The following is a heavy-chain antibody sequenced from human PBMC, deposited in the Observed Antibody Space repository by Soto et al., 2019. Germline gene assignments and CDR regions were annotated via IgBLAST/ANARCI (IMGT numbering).Heavy chain of an antibody. CDR1: GFTFSSYG. CDR2: ISYDGSNK. D-gene: IGHD2-15*01. J-gene: IGHJ6*02. V-gene: IGHV3-30*18. Sequence: GGSLRLSCAASGFTFSSYGMHWVRQAPGKGLEWVAVISYDGSNKYYADSVKGRFTISRDNSKNTLYLQMNSLRAEDTAVYYCAKDARGCSGGSCYSFYYYYYGMEVWGQGTTVTVSS. CDR3: AKDARGCSGGSCYSFYYYYYGMEV.